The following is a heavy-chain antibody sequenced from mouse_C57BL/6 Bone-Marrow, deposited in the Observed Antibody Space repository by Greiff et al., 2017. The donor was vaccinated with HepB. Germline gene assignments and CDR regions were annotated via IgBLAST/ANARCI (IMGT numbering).Heavy chain of an antibody. Sequence: EVQLQQSGAELVRPGASVKLSCTASGFNIKDYYMHWVKQRPEQGLKWIGRIDPEDGDTEYAPKFQGKATMTADTSSNTAYLQLSSLTSEDTAVYYCTTNYAKLRRDYWGQGTTLTVSS. V-gene: IGHV14-1*01. D-gene: IGHD2-4*01. CDR1: GFNIKDYY. J-gene: IGHJ2*01. CDR2: IDPEDGDT. CDR3: TTNYAKLRRDY.